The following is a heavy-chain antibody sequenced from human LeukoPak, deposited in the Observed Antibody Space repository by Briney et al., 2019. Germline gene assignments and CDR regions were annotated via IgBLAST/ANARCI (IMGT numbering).Heavy chain of an antibody. CDR1: GGSISTYY. V-gene: IGHV4-59*08. CDR2: VYYSGAT. Sequence: PSETLSLTCTVSGGSISTYYWSWIRQPPGKGLEWIGYVYYSGATNYNPSLKSRVTISLDTSKNQFSLRLTSVTAADTAVYYCARGHYGMDVWGQGNTVTVSS. CDR3: ARGHYGMDV. J-gene: IGHJ6*02.